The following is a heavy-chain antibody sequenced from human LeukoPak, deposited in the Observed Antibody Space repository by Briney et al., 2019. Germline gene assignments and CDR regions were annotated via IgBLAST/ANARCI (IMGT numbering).Heavy chain of an antibody. V-gene: IGHV7-4-1*02. CDR2: INTNTGNP. CDR3: ARDSFVAGTTGFDY. Sequence: GASVKVSCKASGYTFTSYAMNWVRQAPGQGLEWMGWINTNTGNPTYAQGFTGRFVFSLDTSVSTAYLQISSLKAEDTAVYYCARDSFVAGTTGFDYWGQGTLVTVSS. D-gene: IGHD6-19*01. J-gene: IGHJ4*02. CDR1: GYTFTSYA.